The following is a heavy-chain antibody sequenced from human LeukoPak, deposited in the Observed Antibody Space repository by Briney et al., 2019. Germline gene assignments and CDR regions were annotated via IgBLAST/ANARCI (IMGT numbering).Heavy chain of an antibody. D-gene: IGHD6-19*01. J-gene: IGHJ4*02. Sequence: PSEALSLICAVYGGSFSGYYWSWIRQPPGKGLEWIGEINHSGSTNYNPSLKSRVTISVDTSKNQFSLKLSSVTAADTAVYYCARHTGRGEYSSGWYGTKRYYFDYWGQGTLVTVSS. CDR3: ARHTGRGEYSSGWYGTKRYYFDY. CDR2: INHSGST. V-gene: IGHV4-34*01. CDR1: GGSFSGYY.